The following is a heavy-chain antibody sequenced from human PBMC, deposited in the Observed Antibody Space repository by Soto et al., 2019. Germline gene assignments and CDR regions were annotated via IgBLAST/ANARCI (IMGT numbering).Heavy chain of an antibody. D-gene: IGHD6-13*01. Sequence: QVQVVESGGGLVKPGGSLRLSCEASGFTFSDYYMSWIRQAPGKGLEWVSYISSSGSTIYYADSVKGRFTISRDNAKNSVYLQMNSLRAEDTAVYYCARDPILGSSWYYDYWGQGTLVTVSS. CDR3: ARDPILGSSWYYDY. J-gene: IGHJ4*02. CDR1: GFTFSDYY. CDR2: ISSSGSTI. V-gene: IGHV3-11*01.